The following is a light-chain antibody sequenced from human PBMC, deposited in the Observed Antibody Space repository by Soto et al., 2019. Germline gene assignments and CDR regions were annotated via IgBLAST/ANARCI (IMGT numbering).Light chain of an antibody. CDR1: NSNIGAGYD. Sequence: PSVSGAPGQRVTISCTGSNSNIGAGYDVHWYQQLPGTAPKLLIYGNSNRPSGVPDRFSGSKSGTSASLTITGLQAEDEADYYCQSYGDSLSGYVFGTGTKVTVL. V-gene: IGLV1-40*01. CDR3: QSYGDSLSGYV. CDR2: GNS. J-gene: IGLJ1*01.